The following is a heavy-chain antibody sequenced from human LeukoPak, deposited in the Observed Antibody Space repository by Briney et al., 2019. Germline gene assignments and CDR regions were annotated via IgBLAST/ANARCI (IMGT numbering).Heavy chain of an antibody. D-gene: IGHD3-10*01. CDR3: ARDGYYGSGSPYGMDV. Sequence: GRSLRLSCAASGFIFRSYGMHWVRQAPGKGLEWVAVISYDGNKKYYGNSVKGRFTISRDNSKDTLHLQMNSLRADDTAVYYCARDGYYGSGSPYGMDVWGQGTTVTVSS. V-gene: IGHV3-30*03. CDR2: ISYDGNKK. CDR1: GFIFRSYG. J-gene: IGHJ6*02.